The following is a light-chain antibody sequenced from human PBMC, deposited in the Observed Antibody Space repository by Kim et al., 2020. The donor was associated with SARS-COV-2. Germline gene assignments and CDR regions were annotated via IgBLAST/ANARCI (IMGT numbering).Light chain of an antibody. CDR3: LAWDSSTHNYV. CDR1: SLGVXC. J-gene: IGLJ1*01. V-gene: IGLV3-1*01. Sequence: GQTASYTGSEYSLGVXCVSWYQAXQXQSPVMVIFKDKQRPSGIPERFAGSNSGHTATLTISGTQAMAEADDYCLAWDSSTHNYVFGAGTKVTVL. CDR2: KDK.